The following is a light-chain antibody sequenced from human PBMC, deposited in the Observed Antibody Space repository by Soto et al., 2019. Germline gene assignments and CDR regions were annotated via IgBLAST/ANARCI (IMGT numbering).Light chain of an antibody. Sequence: EIVMTPSPATLSVSPGERVVLSCRATQTVTNKLAWYQQKPGQAPRLLIYDASIRATGIPARFSGSGSGTEFTLTISSLQSEDFVLYYCQQYNSWPVTFGGGTKVEIK. CDR3: QQYNSWPVT. CDR1: QTVTNK. J-gene: IGKJ4*01. V-gene: IGKV3-15*01. CDR2: DAS.